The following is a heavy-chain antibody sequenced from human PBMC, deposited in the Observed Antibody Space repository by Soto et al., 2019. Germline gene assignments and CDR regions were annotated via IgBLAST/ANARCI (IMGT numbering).Heavy chain of an antibody. CDR3: ARGLRYNWNDVTY. CDR1: GYTFTSYD. CDR2: MTPNSGNT. Sequence: QVQLVQSGAEVKKPGASVKVSCKASGYTFTSYDIKWVRQATGQGHEWMGWMTPNSGNTGYAQKFQGRVTMNRNTSISTAYMELISLRSEDTAVYYCARGLRYNWNDVTYWGQGTLVTVSS. D-gene: IGHD1-20*01. V-gene: IGHV1-8*01. J-gene: IGHJ4*02.